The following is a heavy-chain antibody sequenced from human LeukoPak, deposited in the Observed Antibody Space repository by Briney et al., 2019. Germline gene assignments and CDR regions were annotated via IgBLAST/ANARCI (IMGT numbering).Heavy chain of an antibody. D-gene: IGHD4-17*01. J-gene: IGHJ5*02. CDR2: IWSDGNNK. CDR3: ARETTVTTESKFDP. Sequence: GSSLRLSCVASGFAFRSYVVHWVRQAPGKGLEWVAMIWSDGNNKLYADSVKGRFTISRDNSKDTVYLQMNSLRAEDTAVYYCARETTVTTESKFDPWGQGTLVTVSS. CDR1: GFAFRSYV. V-gene: IGHV3-33*01.